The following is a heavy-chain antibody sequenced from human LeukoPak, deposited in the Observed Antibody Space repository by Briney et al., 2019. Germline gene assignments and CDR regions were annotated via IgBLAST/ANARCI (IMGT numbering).Heavy chain of an antibody. Sequence: ASVKVSCKASGYTFTSYYMHWVRQAPGQGLEWMGIINPSGGTTSHAQKFQGRVTMTRDTSTTTVYMELSSLRSEDTAVYYCARDLSSCWFDPWGQGTLVTVPS. J-gene: IGHJ5*02. V-gene: IGHV1-46*01. CDR2: INPSGGTT. CDR3: ARDLSSCWFDP. CDR1: GYTFTSYY. D-gene: IGHD6-13*01.